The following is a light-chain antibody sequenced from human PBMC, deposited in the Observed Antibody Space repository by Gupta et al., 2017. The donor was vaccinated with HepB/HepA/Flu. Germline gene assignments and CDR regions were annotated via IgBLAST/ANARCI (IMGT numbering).Light chain of an antibody. J-gene: IGLJ2*01. CDR1: RSNIGSNT. CDR3: AAWDDSLNGVL. V-gene: IGLV1-44*01. Sequence: QSVLTQPPSASGTPGQRVTIPCSGSRSNIGSNTVNWYQQFPGTAPKLLIYSNNQRPSGVPERFSGSKSGTSVSLAISGLQSEDEADYYCAAWDDSLNGVLFGGGTKLTVL. CDR2: SNN.